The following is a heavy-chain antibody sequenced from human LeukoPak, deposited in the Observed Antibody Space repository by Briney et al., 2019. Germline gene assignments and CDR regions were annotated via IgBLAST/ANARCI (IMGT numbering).Heavy chain of an antibody. J-gene: IGHJ4*02. Sequence: GGSLRLSCAASGFTFSSYGMHWVRQAPGKGLEWVAFIRYDGSNKYYADSVKGRFTISRDNSKNTLYLQMNSLRAEDTAVYYCARDIYYGDQYYFDYWGQGTLVTVSS. V-gene: IGHV3-30*02. CDR2: IRYDGSNK. CDR1: GFTFSSYG. D-gene: IGHD4-17*01. CDR3: ARDIYYGDQYYFDY.